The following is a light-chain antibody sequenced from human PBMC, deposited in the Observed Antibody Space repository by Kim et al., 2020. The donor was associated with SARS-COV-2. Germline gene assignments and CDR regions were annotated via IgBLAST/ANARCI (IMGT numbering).Light chain of an antibody. V-gene: IGKV1-39*01. CDR1: QSISTH. CDR2: AAS. CDR3: QQTYTSLQIT. J-gene: IGKJ5*01. Sequence: SVGDSVNITCRASQSISTHVHWYQQKPGKAPDLLIYAASTLQDGVPSRFIGDGSGTFFTLTINGLQPEDFATYYCQQTYTSLQITFGQGTRLEIK.